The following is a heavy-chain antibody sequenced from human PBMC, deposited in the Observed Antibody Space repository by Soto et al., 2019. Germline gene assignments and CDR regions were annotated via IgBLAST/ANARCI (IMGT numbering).Heavy chain of an antibody. Sequence: LSLTCAVPGASISGSYYYWAWLRQSPGKGPEWIGSVFYTGFTSYNPSLESRVSVSVDTSKSQFSLKLSAVTAADTAVYYCATSQKGYNWNYFDHWGQGALVTVSS. J-gene: IGHJ4*02. V-gene: IGHV4-39*01. CDR1: GASISGSYYY. D-gene: IGHD1-20*01. CDR3: ATSQKGYNWNYFDH. CDR2: VFYTGFT.